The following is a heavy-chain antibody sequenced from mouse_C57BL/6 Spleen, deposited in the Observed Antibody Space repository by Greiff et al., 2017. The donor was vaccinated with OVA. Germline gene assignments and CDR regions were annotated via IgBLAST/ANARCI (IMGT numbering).Heavy chain of an antibody. CDR1: GYTFTDYE. D-gene: IGHD2-3*01. CDR2: IDPETGGT. CDR3: TRSYDGYYGFAY. V-gene: IGHV1-15*01. J-gene: IGHJ3*01. Sequence: VQLQQSGAELVRPGASVTLSCKASGYTFTDYEMHWVQQTPVHGLEWIGAIDPETGGTAYNQKFKGKAILTADKSSSTAYMELRSLTSEDSAVYYCTRSYDGYYGFAYWGQGTLVTVSA.